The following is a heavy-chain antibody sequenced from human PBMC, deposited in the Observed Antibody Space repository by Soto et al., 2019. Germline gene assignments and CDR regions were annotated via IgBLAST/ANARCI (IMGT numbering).Heavy chain of an antibody. CDR2: INQDGIKI. J-gene: IGHJ3*01. V-gene: IGHV3-7*05. CDR1: GFSFSRFW. CDR3: ASDFSPSGEFFLDAFDG. D-gene: IGHD2-21*01. Sequence: EVQLVESGGGLVQPGGSLRLSCAASGFSFSRFWMTWVRQAPGKGLEWVANINQDGIKIHYGDSVEGRFTLSRDNAKNSLYLQLNRLRPEDTAMYYCASDFSPSGEFFLDAFDGWGQGPVVTVSS.